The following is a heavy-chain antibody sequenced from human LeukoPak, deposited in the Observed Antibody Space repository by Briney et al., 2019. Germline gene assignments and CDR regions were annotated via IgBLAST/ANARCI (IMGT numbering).Heavy chain of an antibody. D-gene: IGHD3-10*01. CDR2: IWYDGSNK. CDR1: GFTFSSYG. V-gene: IGHV3-33*01. Sequence: GGSLRLSCAASGFTFSSYGMHWVRQAPGKGLEWVAVIWYDGSNKYYADSVKGRFTISRDNSKNTLYLQMNSLRAEDTAVYYCASDRVLGSGSLDNWGQGTLVTVSS. J-gene: IGHJ4*02. CDR3: ASDRVLGSGSLDN.